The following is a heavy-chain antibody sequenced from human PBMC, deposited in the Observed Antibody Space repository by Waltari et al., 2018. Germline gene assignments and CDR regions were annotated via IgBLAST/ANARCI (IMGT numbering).Heavy chain of an antibody. CDR1: GLTLANTW. D-gene: IGHD1-26*01. CDR2: IRSKTDGGTI. Sequence: EIQLVESGGGLLEHGGSLRLSCAASGLTLANTWMSWGRQAPGKGLEWVGRIRSKTDGGTIDYGAPVKGRFTISRDDSKNIVYLQLERLKSEDSGVYYCTIPSGTYDDYWGQGALVTVSS. CDR3: TIPSGTYDDY. V-gene: IGHV3-15*01. J-gene: IGHJ4*02.